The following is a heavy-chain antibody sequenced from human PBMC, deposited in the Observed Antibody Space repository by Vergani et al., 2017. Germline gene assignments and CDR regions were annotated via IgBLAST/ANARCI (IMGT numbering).Heavy chain of an antibody. Sequence: QLQLQESGPGLVKPSETLSLTCTVSGGSISSSSYYWGWIRQPPGKGLEWIGSIYYSRSTYYNPSLKSRVTISVDTSKNQFSLKLNSVTAADTAVYYCARGGGRYSVGSFDIWGQGTMVTVSS. J-gene: IGHJ3*02. CDR2: IYYSRST. V-gene: IGHV4-39*07. CDR3: ARGGGRYSVGSFDI. CDR1: GGSISSSSYY. D-gene: IGHD4-11*01.